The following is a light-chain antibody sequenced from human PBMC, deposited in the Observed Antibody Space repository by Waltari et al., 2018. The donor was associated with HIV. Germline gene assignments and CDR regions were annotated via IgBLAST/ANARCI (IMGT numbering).Light chain of an antibody. CDR3: SSYTSSSALEVV. CDR1: SRDVGGYDY. CDR2: DVS. V-gene: IGLV2-14*01. Sequence: QSALTQPASVSGSLGQSITIPCPGPSRDVGGYDYVSWYQQHPGRAPKLLIYDVSNRPSGVSNRFSGSKSGNTASLTISGLQAEDEADYHCSSYTSSSALEVVFGGGTTLTVL. J-gene: IGLJ3*02.